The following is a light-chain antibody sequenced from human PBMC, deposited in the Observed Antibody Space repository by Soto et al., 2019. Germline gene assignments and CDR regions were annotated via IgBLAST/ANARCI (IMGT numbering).Light chain of an antibody. CDR1: QSIRNY. CDR2: FAS. V-gene: IGKV1-39*01. Sequence: DIQMTQSPSSLSASVGDRVTITCRASQSIRNYLNWYQQKPGKAPKLLIDFASSLQSGVPSRFSGSVSGTDFTLTISSLQPADFATYYCQHTYNTPLTFGGGTKVEIE. CDR3: QHTYNTPLT. J-gene: IGKJ4*01.